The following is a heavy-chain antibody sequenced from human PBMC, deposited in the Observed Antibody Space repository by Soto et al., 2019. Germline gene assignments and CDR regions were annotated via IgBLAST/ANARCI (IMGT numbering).Heavy chain of an antibody. CDR1: GGTFSSYA. CDR2: IIPIFGTA. J-gene: IGHJ6*02. D-gene: IGHD3-9*01. V-gene: IGHV1-69*13. CDR3: ARDLGHYDISTGYQPYYGMDV. Sequence: GASVKVSCKASGGTFSSYAISWVRQAPGQGLEWMGGIIPIFGTANYAQKFQGRVTITADESTSTAYMELSSLRSEDTAVYYCARDLGHYDISTGYQPYYGMDVWGQGTTVTVSS.